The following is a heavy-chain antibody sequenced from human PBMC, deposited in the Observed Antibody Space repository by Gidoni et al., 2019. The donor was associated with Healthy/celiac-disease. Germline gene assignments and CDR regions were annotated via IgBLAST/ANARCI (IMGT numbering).Heavy chain of an antibody. V-gene: IGHV4-38-2*01. J-gene: IGHJ5*02. CDR2: IYHSGST. Sequence: QVQLQESGPGLVKPSETLSLTCAVSGYSICSGYYWGWIRQPPGKGLEWIGSIYHSGSTYYNPSLKSRVTISVDTSKNQFSLKLSSVTAADTAVYYCARVYVVVPAAINWFDPWGQGTLVTVSS. CDR3: ARVYVVVPAAINWFDP. D-gene: IGHD2-2*02. CDR1: GYSICSGYY.